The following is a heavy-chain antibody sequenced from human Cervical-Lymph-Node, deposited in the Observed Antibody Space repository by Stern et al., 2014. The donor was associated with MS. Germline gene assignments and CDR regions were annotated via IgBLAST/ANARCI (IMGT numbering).Heavy chain of an antibody. D-gene: IGHD6-19*01. V-gene: IGHV4-59*01. Sequence: QVQLQESGPGLVKPSETLSLTCTVSGASISYYYWSWIRRPPGKGLEWLGYISHSGSTNYSPSLQSRVTISSDTSKNQFSLRLTSVPAADTAVYYCASLYTTGWETFDHWGQGTLVIVSS. J-gene: IGHJ4*02. CDR3: ASLYTTGWETFDH. CDR2: ISHSGST. CDR1: GASISYYY.